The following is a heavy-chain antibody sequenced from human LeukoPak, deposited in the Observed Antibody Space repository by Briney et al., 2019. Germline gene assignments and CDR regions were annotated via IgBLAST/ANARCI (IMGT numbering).Heavy chain of an antibody. CDR3: ARDSGPLVGATGSDY. CDR1: GFTFSSYS. D-gene: IGHD1-26*01. V-gene: IGHV3-33*08. CDR2: IWYDGSNK. J-gene: IGHJ4*02. Sequence: GGSLRLSCAASGFTFSSYSMNWVRQAPGKGLEWVAVIWYDGSNKYYADSVKGRFTISRDNSKNTLYLQMNSLRVEDTAVYYCARDSGPLVGATGSDYWGQGTLVTVSS.